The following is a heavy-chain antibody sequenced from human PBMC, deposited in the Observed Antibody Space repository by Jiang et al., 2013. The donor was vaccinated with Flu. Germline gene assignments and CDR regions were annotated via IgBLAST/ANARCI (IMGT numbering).Heavy chain of an antibody. D-gene: IGHD6-6*01. J-gene: IGHJ6*02. V-gene: IGHV5-10-1*01. CDR3: ARLQGYSSSSFTDPVDLQNPDV. CDR2: IDPSDSYT. CDR1: GYSFTSYW. Sequence: GAEVKKPGESLRISCKGSGYSFTSYWISWVRQMPGKGLEWMGRIDPSDSYTNYSPSFQGHVTISADKSISTAYLQWSSLKASDTAMYYCARLQGYSSSSFTDPVDLQNPDVWGQGTTVTVSS.